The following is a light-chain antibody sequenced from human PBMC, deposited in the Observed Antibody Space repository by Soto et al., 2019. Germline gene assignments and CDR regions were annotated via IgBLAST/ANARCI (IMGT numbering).Light chain of an antibody. J-gene: IGKJ1*01. Sequence: DIVMTQSPDSLAVSLGERATINCKSSQSVLSSSNNRNYLAWYQQKSGQPPKLLIYWASTRESGVPDRFSGSGSGTDFTLTISSLQAEDVAAYYCQHYYSIPWTLGQRTRVEIK. CDR2: WAS. CDR1: QSVLSSSNNRNY. CDR3: QHYYSIPWT. V-gene: IGKV4-1*01.